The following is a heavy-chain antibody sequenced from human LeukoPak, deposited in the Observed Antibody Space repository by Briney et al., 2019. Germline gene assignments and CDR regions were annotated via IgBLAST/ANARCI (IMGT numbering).Heavy chain of an antibody. CDR2: IKQDESEE. J-gene: IGHJ4*02. Sequence: PGGSLRLSCAASGFAFSNYWMTWVRQAPGRGLEWVANIKQDESEEHYVDSVKGRFTISRDNAKNSQYLQMNSLRAEDTAVYYCARERIVGATDFDYWGQGTLVTVSS. CDR3: ARERIVGATDFDY. V-gene: IGHV3-7*01. D-gene: IGHD1-26*01. CDR1: GFAFSNYW.